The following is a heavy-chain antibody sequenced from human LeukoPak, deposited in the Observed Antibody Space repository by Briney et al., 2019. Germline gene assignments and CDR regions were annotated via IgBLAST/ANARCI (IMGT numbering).Heavy chain of an antibody. CDR2: ISGSGGST. CDR3: AKDGGEMATMRGFDY. Sequence: SGGSLRLSCAASGFTFSSYAMSWLRQARGGGVEWVSAISGSGGSTYYADSVKGRFTISRHNSKNAVYLKMNRLSAEDTAVYCCAKDGGEMATMRGFDYWGQGTLVTVSS. J-gene: IGHJ4*02. D-gene: IGHD5-24*01. V-gene: IGHV3-23*01. CDR1: GFTFSSYA.